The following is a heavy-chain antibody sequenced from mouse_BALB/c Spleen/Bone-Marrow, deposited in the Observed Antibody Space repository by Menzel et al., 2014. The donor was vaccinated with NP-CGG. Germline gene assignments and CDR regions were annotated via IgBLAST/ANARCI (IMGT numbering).Heavy chain of an antibody. V-gene: IGHV4-1*02. Sequence: EVKVVESGGGLVQPGGSLKLSCAASGFDFSRYWMSWVRPAPGKGLEWIGEINPDSSTINYTPSLKDKFIISRDNAKNTLYLQMSKARSEDTALYYCAGEGDGSYWYFDVWGAGTTVTVSS. CDR1: GFDFSRYW. CDR3: AGEGDGSYWYFDV. CDR2: INPDSSTI. J-gene: IGHJ1*01. D-gene: IGHD2-3*01.